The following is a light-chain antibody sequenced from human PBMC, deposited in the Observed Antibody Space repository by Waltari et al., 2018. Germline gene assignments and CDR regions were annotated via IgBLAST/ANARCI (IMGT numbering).Light chain of an antibody. CDR2: RAS. J-gene: IGKJ1*01. CDR3: QQYNTYWET. V-gene: IGKV1-5*03. Sequence: DIQVTQSPSTLSASIGDTVTITCRASQTIGDYLAWYQQKAGGAPKLFIQRASILDTGVSSRFSGRRSGTDFTLTITSLQPDDSATYFCQQYNTYWETFGQGTKVDIK. CDR1: QTIGDY.